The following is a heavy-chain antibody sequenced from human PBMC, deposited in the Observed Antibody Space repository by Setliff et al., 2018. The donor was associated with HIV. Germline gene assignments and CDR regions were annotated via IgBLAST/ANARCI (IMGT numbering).Heavy chain of an antibody. D-gene: IGHD3-9*01. CDR3: ARVAPTYYDILTGWAYYMDV. J-gene: IGHJ6*03. CDR2: INPNSGGT. V-gene: IGHV1-2*02. CDR1: GYTFTGYY. Sequence: ASVMVSCKASGYTFTGYYMHWVRQAPGQGLEWMGWINPNSGGTNYAQKFQGRVTMTRDTSISTAYMELSRLRSDDTAVYYCARVAPTYYDILTGWAYYMDVWGKGTTVTVSS.